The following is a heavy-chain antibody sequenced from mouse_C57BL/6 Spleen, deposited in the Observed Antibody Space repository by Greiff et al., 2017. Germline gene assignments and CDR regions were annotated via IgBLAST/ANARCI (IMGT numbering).Heavy chain of an antibody. Sequence: EVKLVESGPELVKPGASVKIPCKASGYTFTDYNMDWVKQSHGKSLEWIGDINPNNGGTIYNQKFKGKATLTVDKSSSTAYMELRSLTSEDTAVYYCARKGLGNGYFDVWGTGTTVTVSS. D-gene: IGHD4-1*01. V-gene: IGHV1-18*01. CDR2: INPNNGGT. J-gene: IGHJ1*03. CDR3: ARKGLGNGYFDV. CDR1: GYTFTDYN.